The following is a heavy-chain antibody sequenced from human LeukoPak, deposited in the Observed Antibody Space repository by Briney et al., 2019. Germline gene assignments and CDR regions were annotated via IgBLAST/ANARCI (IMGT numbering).Heavy chain of an antibody. J-gene: IGHJ4*02. V-gene: IGHV3-74*01. Sequence: GWSLRLSCAASGFSFRDFWMHWFRQAPGKGPVWVSRMSPDGSATYYADSVKGRFTISRDNAENTMYLQMSSLRAEDTAVYYCARDMWGTFDYWGQGALVTVSS. CDR1: GFSFRDFW. D-gene: IGHD7-27*01. CDR2: MSPDGSAT. CDR3: ARDMWGTFDY.